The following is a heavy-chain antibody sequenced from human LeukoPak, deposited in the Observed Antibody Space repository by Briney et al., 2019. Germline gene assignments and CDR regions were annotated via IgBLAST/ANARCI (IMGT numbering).Heavy chain of an antibody. CDR2: INPNSDVA. CDR1: GYTFTGYY. V-gene: IGHV1-2*02. D-gene: IGHD6-13*01. CDR3: ATGYSRHYNWFDL. Sequence: GASVKVSCKASGYTFTGYYMHWVRQAPGQGLEWMGWINPNSDVAKYAQKFQGRVTMTRDTSISTAYMELSGLTSDDTAVYYCATGYSRHYNWFDLWGQGTQVTVSS. J-gene: IGHJ5*02.